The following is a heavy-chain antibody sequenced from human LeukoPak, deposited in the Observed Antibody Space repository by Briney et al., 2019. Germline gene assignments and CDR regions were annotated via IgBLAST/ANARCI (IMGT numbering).Heavy chain of an antibody. V-gene: IGHV1-8*01. Sequence: ASVKVSCKASGYTFTSYDINWVRQATGQGLEWMGWMNPNSGNTGYAQKFQGRVTMTRNTSISTAYMELSSLRSEDTAVYYCARVAYYYDSSGYYQRLKYLDYWGQGTLVTVSS. D-gene: IGHD3-22*01. CDR1: GYTFTSYD. J-gene: IGHJ4*02. CDR3: ARVAYYYDSSGYYQRLKYLDY. CDR2: MNPNSGNT.